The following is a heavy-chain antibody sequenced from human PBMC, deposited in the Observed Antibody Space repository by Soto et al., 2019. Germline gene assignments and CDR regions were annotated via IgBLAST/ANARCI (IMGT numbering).Heavy chain of an antibody. CDR2: FSGGSGAI. CDR3: ARWNGFGDS. J-gene: IGHJ4*02. D-gene: IGHD1-1*01. Sequence: GGSLRLSCAVSGFSLGPYGVTWVRQTPEKGLEWVTGFSGGSGAIFYADSVKGRFTISRDSSTAYLQMNNLRPEDTAVYFCARWNGFGDSWGQGSLVTVSS. CDR1: GFSLGPYG. V-gene: IGHV3-23*01.